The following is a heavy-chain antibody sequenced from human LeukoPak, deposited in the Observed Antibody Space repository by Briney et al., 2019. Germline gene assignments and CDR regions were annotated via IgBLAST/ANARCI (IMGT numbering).Heavy chain of an antibody. CDR2: IDGGGST. CDR1: GFTVSSNY. D-gene: IGHD2-2*01. Sequence: GGSLRLSCAASGFTVSSNYMSWVRQAPGKGLEWVSLIDGGGSTFNADSVKGRLTISRDNSKNTLHLQMNSLGAEDTAVYYCARVSRYCTTTNCYGYFFDYWGQGTLVTVSS. V-gene: IGHV3-66*01. CDR3: ARVSRYCTTTNCYGYFFDY. J-gene: IGHJ4*02.